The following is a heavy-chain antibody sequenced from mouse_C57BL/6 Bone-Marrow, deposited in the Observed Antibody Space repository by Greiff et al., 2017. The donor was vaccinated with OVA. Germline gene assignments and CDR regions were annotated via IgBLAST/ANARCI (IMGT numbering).Heavy chain of an antibody. V-gene: IGHV1-52*01. Sequence: QVQLKQPGAELVRPGSSVKLSCKASGYTFTSYWMHWVKQRPIQGLEWIGNIDPSDSETHYNQKFKDKATLTVDKSSSTAYMQLSSLTSEDSAVYYRARFRYYGGAYWYFDVWGTGTTGTVSS. CDR3: ARFRYYGGAYWYFDV. D-gene: IGHD1-1*01. CDR1: GYTFTSYW. CDR2: IDPSDSET. J-gene: IGHJ1*03.